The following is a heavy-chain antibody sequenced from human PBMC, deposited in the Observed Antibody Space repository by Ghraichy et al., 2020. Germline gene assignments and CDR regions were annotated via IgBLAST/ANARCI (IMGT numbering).Heavy chain of an antibody. CDR1: GFTLSGYR. CDR3: ARISALACPDNYCGGGWD. J-gene: IGHJ4*02. CDR2: ITPDGTT. D-gene: IGHD2-21*02. Sequence: GGSLRLSCAASGFTLSGYRMHWVRQVPGKGLVWVSRITPDGTTTYADSVKGRFTISRDNARNTLYLQMNSLRVEDTAVYYCARISALACPDNYCGGGWDWGQGTLVTVSS. V-gene: IGHV3-74*01.